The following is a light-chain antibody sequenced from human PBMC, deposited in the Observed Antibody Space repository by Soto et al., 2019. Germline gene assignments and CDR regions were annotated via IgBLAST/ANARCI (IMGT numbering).Light chain of an antibody. J-gene: IGLJ1*01. CDR2: NNY. CDR3: QTYDGSLSDYV. Sequence: QSVLTQPPSVSGAPGQTVTISCTGSSSNIGAGFKVHWYQQLPETAPTLLIFNNYNRPSGVSDRFSGSNSGTSASLAITGLQASDEADYNCQTYDGSLSDYVSGTGTKVTDL. CDR1: SSNIGAGFK. V-gene: IGLV1-40*01.